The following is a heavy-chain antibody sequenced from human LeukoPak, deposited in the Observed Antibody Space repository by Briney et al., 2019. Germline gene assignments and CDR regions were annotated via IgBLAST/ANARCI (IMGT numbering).Heavy chain of an antibody. J-gene: IGHJ5*02. CDR2: INPSGGST. CDR1: GYTFTSYY. D-gene: IGHD3-22*01. V-gene: IGHV1-46*01. CDR3: ARELREYYYDSSGYRINWFDP. Sequence: ASVKVSCKASGYTFTSYYMHWVRQAPGQGLEWMGIINPSGGSTSYAQKFQGRVTMTRDMSTSTVYMELSSLRSEDTAVYYCARELREYYYDSSGYRINWFDPWGQGTLVTVSS.